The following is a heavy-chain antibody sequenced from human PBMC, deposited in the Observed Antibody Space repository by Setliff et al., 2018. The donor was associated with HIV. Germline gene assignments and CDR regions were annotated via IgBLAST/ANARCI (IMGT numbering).Heavy chain of an antibody. V-gene: IGHV1-24*01. Sequence: ASVKVSCKVSGYTLTELSMHWVRQAPGKGLVWMGGFDPEDGEIIYAQKFQGRVTMIEDTSTDTAYMELSSLRSEDTAVYYCARRWKSGATHAAFDFWGQGTMVTVSS. CDR3: ARRWKSGATHAAFDF. J-gene: IGHJ3*01. CDR1: GYTLTELS. D-gene: IGHD1-26*01. CDR2: FDPEDGEI.